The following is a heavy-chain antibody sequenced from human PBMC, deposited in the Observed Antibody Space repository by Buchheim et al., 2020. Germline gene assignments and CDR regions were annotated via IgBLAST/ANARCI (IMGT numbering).Heavy chain of an antibody. CDR2: ISGSGGSP. D-gene: IGHD2-21*01. J-gene: IGHJ6*02. CDR1: GFTFSSYA. Sequence: EVQLLESGGGLVQPGGSLRLSCAASGFTFSSYAMSWVRQAPGKGLEWVSAISGSGGSPYYAHSVKGRFTISRDNSKNTPYLQMNSLRAEDTAVYYCAKSAYCGGDCYSIYYYYGMDVWGQGTT. CDR3: AKSAYCGGDCYSIYYYYGMDV. V-gene: IGHV3-23*01.